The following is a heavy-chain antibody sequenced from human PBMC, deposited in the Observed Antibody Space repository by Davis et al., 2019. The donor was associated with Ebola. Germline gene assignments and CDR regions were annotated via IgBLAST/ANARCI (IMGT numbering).Heavy chain of an antibody. CDR2: INWNGGST. J-gene: IGHJ4*02. CDR3: ARLHSGYDPPYYFDY. Sequence: PGGSLRLSCAASGFTFDDYGMSWVRQAPGKGLEWVSGINWNGGSTGYADSVKGRFTISRDNAKNSLYLQMNSLRAEDTALYYCARLHSGYDPPYYFDYWGQGTLVTVSS. V-gene: IGHV3-20*04. CDR1: GFTFDDYG. D-gene: IGHD5-12*01.